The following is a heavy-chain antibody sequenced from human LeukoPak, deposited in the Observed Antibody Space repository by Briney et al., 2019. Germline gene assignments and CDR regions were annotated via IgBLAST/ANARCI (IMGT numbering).Heavy chain of an antibody. Sequence: ASVKVSCKASGGTFSSYAISWVRQAPGQGLEWMGWISAYNGNTNYAQKLQGRVTMTTDTSTSTAYMELRSLRSDDTAVYYCARAPPTTVMYYFDYWGQGTLVTV. CDR1: GGTFSSYA. J-gene: IGHJ4*02. CDR3: ARAPPTTVMYYFDY. V-gene: IGHV1-18*01. D-gene: IGHD4-17*01. CDR2: ISAYNGNT.